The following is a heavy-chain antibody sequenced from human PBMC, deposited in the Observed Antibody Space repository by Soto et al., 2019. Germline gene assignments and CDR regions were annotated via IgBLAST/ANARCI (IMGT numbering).Heavy chain of an antibody. V-gene: IGHV4-4*01. CDR2: IFHDGTA. J-gene: IGHJ4*02. D-gene: IGHD3-10*01. CDR3: ARLVYDTRLNYMYFDF. CDR1: GVSISSGNW. Sequence: LSLTCAVSGVSISSGNWWTWVRQSPQRGLEYIGEIFHDGTANYYPSFERRVAISVDTSKNQFSLKLTSVTAADTAIYFCARLVYDTRLNYMYFDFWGEGILVTVSS.